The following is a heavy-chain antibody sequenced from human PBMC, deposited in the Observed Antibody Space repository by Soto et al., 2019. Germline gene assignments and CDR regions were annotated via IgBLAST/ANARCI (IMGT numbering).Heavy chain of an antibody. CDR1: GGSINSDTDY. CDR3: ARRLEEYGNYWFDP. CDR2: IYHSGST. D-gene: IGHD4-17*01. J-gene: IGHJ5*02. Sequence: QLQLQESGPGLVKPSETSSLTCTVSGGSINSDTDYWAWIRQPPGKALEWIGSIYHSGSTYQNPSLKRRIAXSVDKSKNQFSLRLTSVTAADTAVYYCARRLEEYGNYWFDPWGQGILVTVSS. V-gene: IGHV4-39*01.